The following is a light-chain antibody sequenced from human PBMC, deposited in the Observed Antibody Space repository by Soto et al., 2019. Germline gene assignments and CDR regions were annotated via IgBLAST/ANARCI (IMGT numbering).Light chain of an antibody. CDR3: SSYAGSNNLL. CDR1: SSDVGGNNL. J-gene: IGLJ2*01. CDR2: EVS. V-gene: IGLV2-8*01. Sequence: QSALTQSPSASGSPGQSVTISCTGTSSDVGGNNLVSWYQQHPGKAPKLMIYEVSKRLSGVPDRFSGSKSGNTASLTVSGLQAEDEADYYCSSYAGSNNLLFGGGTKLTVL.